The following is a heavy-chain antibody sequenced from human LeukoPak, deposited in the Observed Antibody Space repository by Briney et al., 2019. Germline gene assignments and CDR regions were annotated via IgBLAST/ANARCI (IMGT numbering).Heavy chain of an antibody. CDR3: ARVPSYGDWLFDY. CDR2: ISYDGSNK. J-gene: IGHJ4*02. V-gene: IGHV3-30*03. CDR1: GFTFSSYS. D-gene: IGHD4-17*01. Sequence: PGGSLRLSCAASGFTFSSYSMNWVRQAPGKGLEWVAVISYDGSNKYYADSVKGRFTISRDNSKNTLYLQMNSLRAEDTAVYYCARVPSYGDWLFDYWGQGTLVTVSS.